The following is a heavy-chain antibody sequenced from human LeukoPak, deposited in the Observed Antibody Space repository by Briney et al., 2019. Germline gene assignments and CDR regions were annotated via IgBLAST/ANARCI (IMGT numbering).Heavy chain of an antibody. CDR1: GGSISNYY. CDR3: ARAYYYNSGSYYNMDV. CDR2: IYYSGGT. V-gene: IGHV4-59*08. D-gene: IGHD3-10*01. Sequence: SETLSLTCTVSGGSISNYYWSWIRQSPGKGLEWIGYIYYSGGTNYNPSLKSRLTISVDTSKNQFSLKLSSVTAADTAVYYCARAYYYNSGSYYNMDVWGKGTTVTISS. J-gene: IGHJ6*03.